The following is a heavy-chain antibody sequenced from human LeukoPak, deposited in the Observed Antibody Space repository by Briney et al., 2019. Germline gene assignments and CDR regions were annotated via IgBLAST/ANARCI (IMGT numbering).Heavy chain of an antibody. Sequence: ASQTLSLTCTVSGGSISSGSYYWSWIRQPAGKGLEWIGRIYTSGSTNYNPSLKSRVTISVDTSKNQFSLKLSSVTAPDTAVYYCASTDTNGGAFDIWGQGTMVTVSS. CDR1: GGSISSGSYY. CDR3: ASTDTNGGAFDI. D-gene: IGHD2-8*01. V-gene: IGHV4-61*02. J-gene: IGHJ3*02. CDR2: IYTSGST.